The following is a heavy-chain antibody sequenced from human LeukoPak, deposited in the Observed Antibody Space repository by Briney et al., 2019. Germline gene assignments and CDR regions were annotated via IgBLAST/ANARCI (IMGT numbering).Heavy chain of an antibody. J-gene: IGHJ3*02. V-gene: IGHV3-48*01. CDR1: GFFFSSYS. Sequence: GGSLRLSCAASGFFFSSYSMNWVRQAPGKGLEWVSHISVRSSTIDYADSVKGRFTISRDNARNSLYLQMNSLRAEDTAVYYCARDKDYAFNIWGQGTMVTVS. CDR3: ARDKDYAFNI. CDR2: ISVRSSTI.